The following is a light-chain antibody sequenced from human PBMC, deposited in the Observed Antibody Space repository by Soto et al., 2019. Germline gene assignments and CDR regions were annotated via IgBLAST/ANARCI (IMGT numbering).Light chain of an antibody. V-gene: IGKV3D-15*01. CDR2: GAS. J-gene: IGKJ3*01. CDR1: QSVSSN. Sequence: EIVMTQSPATLSVSPGERATLSCRASQSVSSNLAWYQQKPGQVPRLLIYGASTRATGIPARFSGSGSRTEFTLTISSLQSEDFAVYYCQQYNNWPFTFGPGTKVDIK. CDR3: QQYNNWPFT.